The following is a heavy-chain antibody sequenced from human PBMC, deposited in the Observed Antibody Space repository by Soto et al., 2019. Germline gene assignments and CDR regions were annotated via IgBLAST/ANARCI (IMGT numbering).Heavy chain of an antibody. V-gene: IGHV1-18*01. CDR3: AREYYDSSGWSVFDY. D-gene: IGHD3-22*01. CDR2: ISAYNGNT. J-gene: IGHJ4*02. CDR1: GYTFTSYG. Sequence: GASVKVSCKASGYTFTSYGISWVRQAPGQGLEWMGWISAYNGNTNYAQKLQGRVTMTTDTSTSTAYMELRSLRSDDTAVYYCAREYYDSSGWSVFDYWGQGTLVTVSS.